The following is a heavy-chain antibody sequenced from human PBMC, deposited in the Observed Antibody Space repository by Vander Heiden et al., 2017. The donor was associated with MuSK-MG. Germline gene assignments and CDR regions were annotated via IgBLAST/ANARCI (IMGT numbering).Heavy chain of an antibody. CDR1: GGSISDSSY. D-gene: IGHD2-8*02. CDR2: ICYRAPT. J-gene: IGHJ5*01. V-gene: IGHV4-39*07. CDR3: ADYWCHAYKWFD. Sequence: QLQLQQSGPGLVKPSETLSLTCTISGGSISDSSYLSWVRQSPGKGLEWVATICYRAPTFFMSSLKSRATISLDESYNQLSLTPASVKAADTAIYDGADYWCHAYKWFD.